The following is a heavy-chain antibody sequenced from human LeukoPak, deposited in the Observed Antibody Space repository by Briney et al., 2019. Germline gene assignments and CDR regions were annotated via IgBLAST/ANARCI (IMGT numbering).Heavy chain of an antibody. J-gene: IGHJ4*02. CDR2: MNRNSGYT. V-gene: IGHV1-8*01. CDR3: AKGGNTAAASVDF. D-gene: IGHD6-13*01. Sequence: ASVKVSCKASGYTFTNYNSNWVRQATGQGLEWMGWMNRNSGYTGYAQKFQGRVTMTRNTSIDTAYMEVSSLTSEDTAMYYCAKGGNTAAASVDFWGRGTLVTVSS. CDR1: GYTFTNYN.